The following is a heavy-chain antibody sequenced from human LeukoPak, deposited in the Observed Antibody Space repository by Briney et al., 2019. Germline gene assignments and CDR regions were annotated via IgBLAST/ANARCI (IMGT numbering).Heavy chain of an antibody. CDR1: GGSLTSSSYY. CDR2: IYYSGST. V-gene: IGHV4-39*01. CDR3: ARHASGALILTGYQNSNWFDP. D-gene: IGHD3-9*01. Sequence: SETLSLTCTVSGGSLTSSSYYWGWIRQPPQKGLEWTGSIYYSGSTYYSPSLKSRVTISLDTSKNQFSLKLSSVTAADTAVYYCARHASGALILTGYQNSNWFDPWGQGTLVTVSS. J-gene: IGHJ5*02.